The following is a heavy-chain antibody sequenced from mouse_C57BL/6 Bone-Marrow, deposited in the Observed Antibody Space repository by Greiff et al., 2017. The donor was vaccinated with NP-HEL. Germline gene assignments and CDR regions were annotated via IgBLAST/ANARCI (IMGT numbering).Heavy chain of an antibody. CDR1: GYTFTSYW. CDR3: ARWGYSNSWCAY. CDR2: IYPSDSET. J-gene: IGHJ3*01. D-gene: IGHD2-5*01. Sequence: VQLQQPGAELVRPGSSVKLSCKASGYTFTSYWMDWVKQRPGQGLEWIGNIYPSDSETHYNQKFKDKATLTVDKSSSTAYMQLSSLTSEDSAVDYCARWGYSNSWCAYWGQGTLVTVSA. V-gene: IGHV1-61*01.